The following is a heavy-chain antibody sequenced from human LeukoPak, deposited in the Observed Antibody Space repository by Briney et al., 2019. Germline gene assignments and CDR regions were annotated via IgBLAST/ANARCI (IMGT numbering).Heavy chain of an antibody. Sequence: GGSLRLSCAAAGFTFSSFWMSWVRQAPGKGLEWVANIKQDGSAEYYVDSVKGRFTISRDNAKNSLYLQMNSLGVEDTAVYYCARDTAVAGTFFDYWGQGTLVTVSS. CDR3: ARDTAVAGTFFDY. CDR2: IKQDGSAE. D-gene: IGHD6-19*01. J-gene: IGHJ4*02. V-gene: IGHV3-7*03. CDR1: GFTFSSFW.